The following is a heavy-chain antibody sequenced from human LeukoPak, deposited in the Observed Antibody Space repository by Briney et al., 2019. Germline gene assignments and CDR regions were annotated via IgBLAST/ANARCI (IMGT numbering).Heavy chain of an antibody. V-gene: IGHV1-8*01. D-gene: IGHD1-26*01. J-gene: IGHJ5*02. CDR2: MNHNSGNT. Sequence: ASVKVSCNASGYTFTSYDINRVRHGTGQGLERMGWMNHNSGNTGYAQKFQGRVTMTRNTSISTAYMELSRLRSEDTAVYYCARGPAFPWVSWCDPWGQGTLVTVSS. CDR1: GYTFTSYD. CDR3: ARGPAFPWVSWCDP.